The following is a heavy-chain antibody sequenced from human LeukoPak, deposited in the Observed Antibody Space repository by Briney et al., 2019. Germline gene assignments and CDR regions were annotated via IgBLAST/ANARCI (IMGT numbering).Heavy chain of an antibody. D-gene: IGHD3-22*01. CDR3: ARTYYDSSGYLAYNWFDP. V-gene: IGHV4-59*01. CDR2: IYYSGSS. CDR1: GGSISSNY. J-gene: IGHJ5*02. Sequence: SETLSLTCSVSGGSISSNYWSWIRQPPGKGLEWIGYIYYSGSSNYNPSLKSRVTISVDTSNNQFSLKLSSVTAADTAVYYCARTYYDSSGYLAYNWFDPWGQGTLVTVSS.